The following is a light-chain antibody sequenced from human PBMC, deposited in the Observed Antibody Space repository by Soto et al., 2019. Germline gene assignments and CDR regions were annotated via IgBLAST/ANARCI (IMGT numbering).Light chain of an antibody. CDR3: QQYNNWPGT. V-gene: IGKV3-15*01. CDR2: GAS. Sequence: MTQSPSYLSQSPGERATLSCRASQSISSNLAWYLQRPGQAPRLLFYGASTRATGIPARFSGSGSGTAFTLTISSLQSEDFGIYFCQQYNNWPGTFGQGTKVDIK. CDR1: QSISSN. J-gene: IGKJ1*01.